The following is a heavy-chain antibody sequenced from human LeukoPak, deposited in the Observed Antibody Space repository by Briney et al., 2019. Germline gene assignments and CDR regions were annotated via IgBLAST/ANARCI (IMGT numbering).Heavy chain of an antibody. D-gene: IGHD2-2*01. CDR1: GGSFSGYY. V-gene: IGHV4-34*01. J-gene: IGHJ4*02. CDR3: ARTQGYCSSTSCYPFDY. CDR2: INHSGST. Sequence: PSETLSLTCAVYGGSFSGYYWSWIRQPPGKGLEWIGEINHSGSTNYNPSLKSRVTFSLDTANNQFSLKLSSVTAVDTAVYYCARTQGYCSSTSCYPFDYWGQGTLVTVSS.